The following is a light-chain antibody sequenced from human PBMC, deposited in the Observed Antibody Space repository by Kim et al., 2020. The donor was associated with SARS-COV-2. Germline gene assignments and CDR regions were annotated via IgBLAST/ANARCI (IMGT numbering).Light chain of an antibody. CDR2: DVT. J-gene: IGLJ2*01. CDR1: SNDVGGYNY. Sequence: QSALTQPRSVSGSPGQSVTISCTGTSNDVGGYNYVSWYQQYPGKAPKLMIYDVTKRPSGVPESFSGSKSGNTASLTISGLQAEDEADYHCCSYAGTYSLVFGGGTQLTVL. CDR3: CSYAGTYSLV. V-gene: IGLV2-11*01.